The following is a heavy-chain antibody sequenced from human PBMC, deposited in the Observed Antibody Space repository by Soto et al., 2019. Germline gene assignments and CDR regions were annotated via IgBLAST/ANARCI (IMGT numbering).Heavy chain of an antibody. Sequence: PPETLSPTCTVSGGSINNFSCSWLRQPAGKGLEWIGRMFGKVGTNYSPSFKSQATISMDTSTPQLSPSLMAVNANHTAVYIGPRDQGVVRSADSWFDPWGQGTLVTVSS. J-gene: IGHJ5*02. D-gene: IGHD3-16*01. CDR1: GGSINNFS. V-gene: IGHV4-4*07. CDR2: MFGKVGT. CDR3: PRDQGVVRSADSWFDP.